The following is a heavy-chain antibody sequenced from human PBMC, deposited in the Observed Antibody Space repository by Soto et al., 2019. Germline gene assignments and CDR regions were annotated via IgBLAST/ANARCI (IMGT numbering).Heavy chain of an antibody. V-gene: IGHV1-69*06. J-gene: IGHJ5*02. D-gene: IGHD3-22*01. CDR2: IIPIFGTA. CDR1: GGTFSSYA. Sequence: SVKVSCKASGGTFSSYAISWVRQAPGQGLEWMGGIIPIFGTAIYAQKLQGRVTMTEDTSTDTAYMELSSLRSEDTAVYYCATGPRSGYYLNWFDPWGQGTLVTVSS. CDR3: ATGPRSGYYLNWFDP.